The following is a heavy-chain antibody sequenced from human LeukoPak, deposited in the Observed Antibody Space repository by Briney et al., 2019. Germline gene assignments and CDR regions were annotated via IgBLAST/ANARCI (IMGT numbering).Heavy chain of an antibody. CDR2: IYPGDSDT. CDR3: ARLSSSSYRVIAYYFDY. CDR1: GYSFTSYW. V-gene: IGHV5-51*01. D-gene: IGHD6-6*01. J-gene: IGHJ4*02. Sequence: GESLKISCKGSGYSFTSYWIGWVRQMPGKGLEWMGIIYPGDSDTRYSPSFQGQVTISADKSISTAYLQWSSLKASDTAMYYRARLSSSSYRVIAYYFDYWGQGTLVTVSS.